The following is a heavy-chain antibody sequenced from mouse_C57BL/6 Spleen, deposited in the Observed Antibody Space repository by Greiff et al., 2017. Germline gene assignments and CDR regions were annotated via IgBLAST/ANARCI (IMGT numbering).Heavy chain of an antibody. CDR2: IHPNSGST. V-gene: IGHV1-64*01. D-gene: IGHD2-3*01. CDR3: ARRRDDGYYDFDY. J-gene: IGHJ2*01. Sequence: VQLQQPGAELVKPGASVKLSCKASGYTFTSYWMHWVKQRPGQGLEWIGMIHPNSGSTNYNEKFKSKATLTVDKSSSTAYMQLSSLTSEDSAVYYCARRRDDGYYDFDYWGQGTTLTVSS. CDR1: GYTFTSYW.